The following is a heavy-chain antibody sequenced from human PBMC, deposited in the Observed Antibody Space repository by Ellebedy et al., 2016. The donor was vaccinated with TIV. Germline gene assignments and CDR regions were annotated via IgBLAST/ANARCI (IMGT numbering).Heavy chain of an antibody. CDR2: ISSEGSTT. D-gene: IGHD6-19*01. CDR1: GFTFSSYW. Sequence: GESLKISXAASGFTFSSYWMHWVRQAPGKGLVWVSRISSEGSTTTYADSARGRFTISRDNAKYTLYLQMNSLRAEDTAVYYCARGDGSSGWYFDYWGQGTLVTVSS. J-gene: IGHJ4*02. V-gene: IGHV3-74*03. CDR3: ARGDGSSGWYFDY.